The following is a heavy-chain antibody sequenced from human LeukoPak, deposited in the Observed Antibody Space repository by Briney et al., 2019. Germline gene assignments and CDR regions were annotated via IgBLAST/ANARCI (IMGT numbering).Heavy chain of an antibody. J-gene: IGHJ4*02. Sequence: SETLSLTCTVSGGSISSYYWSWIRQPPGKGLEWIGYIYYSGSTNYNPSLKSRVTISVDTSKNQFSLKLSSVTAADTAVYYCARHTHEYYYDSSGYHRPYYFDYWGQGTLVTVSS. CDR3: ARHTHEYYYDSSGYHRPYYFDY. CDR1: GGSISSYY. D-gene: IGHD3-22*01. CDR2: IYYSGST. V-gene: IGHV4-59*08.